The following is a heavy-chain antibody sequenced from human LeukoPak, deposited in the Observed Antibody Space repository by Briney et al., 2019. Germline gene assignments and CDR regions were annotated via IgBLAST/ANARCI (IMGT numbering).Heavy chain of an antibody. CDR2: IYYSGST. J-gene: IGHJ4*02. V-gene: IGHV4-59*08. D-gene: IGHD5-18*01. CDR1: GGSINSYC. CDR3: VRAMELDY. Sequence: NPSETLSLTCTVSGGSINSYCWNWIRQPPGKGLEWIGYIYYSGSTNYNPSLKSRVTISVDTSKNQFSLKLGSVTVVDTAVYYCVRAMELDYWGQGTLVTVSS.